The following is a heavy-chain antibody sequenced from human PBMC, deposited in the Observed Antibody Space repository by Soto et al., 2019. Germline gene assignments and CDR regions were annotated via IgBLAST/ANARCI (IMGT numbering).Heavy chain of an antibody. CDR3: AKEEMAYPLSIDY. CDR1: GFTFSSYG. CDR2: ISYDGSNK. J-gene: IGHJ4*02. V-gene: IGHV3-30*18. Sequence: QVQLVESGGGVVQPGRSQRLSCAASGFTFSSYGMHWVRQAPGKGLEWVAVISYDGSNKYYADSVKGRFTISRDKSKNTLYLQMNSLRAEDTAVYYCAKEEMAYPLSIDYWGQGTLVTVSS.